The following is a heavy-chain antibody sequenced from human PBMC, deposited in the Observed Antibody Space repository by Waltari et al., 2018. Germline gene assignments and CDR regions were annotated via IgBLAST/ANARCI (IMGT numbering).Heavy chain of an antibody. Sequence: EVQLVESGGGLVQPGRSLRLSCTGSGFTFGDYHITWVRQAPGKGLEWISFIRDKAFGGTAEYAASGKGRFTISRDDSKGIVYFEMNMLRTEDTAVYYCTRWRQTSTFDHWGQGTQVTVSS. J-gene: IGHJ4*02. CDR3: TRWRQTSTFDH. V-gene: IGHV3-49*04. D-gene: IGHD3-3*01. CDR2: IRDKAFGGTA. CDR1: GFTFGDYH.